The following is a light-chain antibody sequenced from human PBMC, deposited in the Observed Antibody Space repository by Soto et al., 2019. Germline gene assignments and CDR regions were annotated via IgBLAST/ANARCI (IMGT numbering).Light chain of an antibody. Sequence: ALQMTQSPSSLSASVGDRVTITCRASQDIRTELGWYQQKPGKAPKLPIYGATTLQSGVPSRFSGSGSGTEFPVAISGLQPEDFATYYCLIDYNYPRTFGQGTKVYIK. J-gene: IGKJ1*01. CDR1: QDIRTE. V-gene: IGKV1-6*01. CDR3: LIDYNYPRT. CDR2: GAT.